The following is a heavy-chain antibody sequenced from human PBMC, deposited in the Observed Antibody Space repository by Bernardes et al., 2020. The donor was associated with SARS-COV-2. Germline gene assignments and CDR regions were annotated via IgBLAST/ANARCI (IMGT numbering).Heavy chain of an antibody. CDR2: IYYSGST. CDR1: GGSISSSSYY. Sequence: SETLSLTCTVSGGSISSSSYYWGWIRQPPGKGLEWIGSIYYSGSTYYNPSLKSRVTISVDTSKNQFSLKLSSVTAADTAVYYCARRATMIVVSKGGFDYWGQGTLVTVSS. D-gene: IGHD3-22*01. CDR3: ARRATMIVVSKGGFDY. V-gene: IGHV4-39*01. J-gene: IGHJ4*02.